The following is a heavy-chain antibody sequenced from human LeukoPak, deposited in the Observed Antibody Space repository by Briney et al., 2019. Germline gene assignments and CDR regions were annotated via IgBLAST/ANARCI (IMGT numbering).Heavy chain of an antibody. CDR2: MNPNSGNT. CDR3: ARDMATVQHQD. Sequence: GASVKVSCKASGYTFTSYGISWVRQATGQGLEWMGWMNPNSGNTGYAQKFQGRVTMTTDTSTSTAYMELRSLRSDDTAVYFCARDMATVQHQDWGQGTLVTVSS. CDR1: GYTFTSYG. D-gene: IGHD4-17*01. V-gene: IGHV1-18*01. J-gene: IGHJ4*02.